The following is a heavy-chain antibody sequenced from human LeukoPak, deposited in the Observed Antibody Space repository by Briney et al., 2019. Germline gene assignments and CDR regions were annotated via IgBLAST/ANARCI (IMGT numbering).Heavy chain of an antibody. V-gene: IGHV3-49*04. CDR3: SRNGLVDFDY. Sequence: GGSLRLSCTTSGFAFYDFAMSWVRQPAGKGLEWVGFIRRRAYGGAAEYAASVKGIFIISRDDSKGIAYLQMNSLKTEDTAVYYCSRNGLVDFDYWGQGSRVLVSP. CDR2: IRRRAYGGAA. J-gene: IGHJ4*02. CDR1: GFAFYDFA.